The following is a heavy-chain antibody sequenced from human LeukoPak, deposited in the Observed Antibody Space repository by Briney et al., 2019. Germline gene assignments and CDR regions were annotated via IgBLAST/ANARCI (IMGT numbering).Heavy chain of an antibody. Sequence: GESLKISCKGSGYSFTSYWIGWVRQMPGKGLEWMGIIYPGDSDTRHSPSFQGQVTISADKSISTAYLQWSSLKASDTAMYYCARHEYSGYDSSPFDYWGQGTLVTVSS. V-gene: IGHV5-51*01. D-gene: IGHD5-12*01. J-gene: IGHJ4*02. CDR3: ARHEYSGYDSSPFDY. CDR1: GYSFTSYW. CDR2: IYPGDSDT.